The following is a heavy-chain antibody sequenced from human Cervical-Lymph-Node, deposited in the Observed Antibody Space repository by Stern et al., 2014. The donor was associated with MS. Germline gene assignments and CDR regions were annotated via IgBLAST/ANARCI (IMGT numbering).Heavy chain of an antibody. CDR3: ARETDYSKNYDV. CDR1: GFTFKRYW. J-gene: IGHJ6*02. D-gene: IGHD4-11*01. Sequence: VQLGQSGGGLFQPGGSLRLSCAASGFTFKRYWMHWVRQAPGKGLVWVSRINSDGSYTTYADSVKGRFTISRDNAKNTLYVQMNSLRGEDTAVYYCARETDYSKNYDVWGQGTTVTVSS. CDR2: INSDGSYT. V-gene: IGHV3-74*01.